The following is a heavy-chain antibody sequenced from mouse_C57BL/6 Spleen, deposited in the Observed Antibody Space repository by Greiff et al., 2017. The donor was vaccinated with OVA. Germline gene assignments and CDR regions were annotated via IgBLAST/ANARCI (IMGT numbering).Heavy chain of an antibody. CDR1: GYTFTSYW. Sequence: QVQLQQPGAELVRPGSSVKLSCKASGYTFTSYWMHWVKQRPIQGLEWIGNIDPSDSDTHYNQKFKDKATLTVDKSSSTAYMQLSSLKSEDSAVYYCAREGCSDWSCDVWGKGTTVTVSS. J-gene: IGHJ1*03. CDR3: AREGCSDWSCDV. CDR2: IDPSDSDT. V-gene: IGHV1-52*01.